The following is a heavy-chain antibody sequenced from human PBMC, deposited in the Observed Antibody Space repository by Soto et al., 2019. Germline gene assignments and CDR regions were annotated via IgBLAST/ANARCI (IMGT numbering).Heavy chain of an antibody. D-gene: IGHD5-18*01. CDR3: ARDTAMDPNDAFDI. CDR2: IIPIFGTA. V-gene: IGHV1-69*13. J-gene: IGHJ3*02. CDR1: GGTFSTYT. Sequence: SVKVSCKSSGGTFSTYTLAWVRQAPGQGLEWVGGIIPIFGTANYPQKFKGRVTITADESTSTAYMELSSLRSEDTAVYYCARDTAMDPNDAFDIWGQGTMVTVSS.